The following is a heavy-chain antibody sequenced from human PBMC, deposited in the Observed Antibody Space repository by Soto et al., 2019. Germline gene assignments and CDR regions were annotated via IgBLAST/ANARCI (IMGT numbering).Heavy chain of an antibody. CDR2: ISISSSNI. D-gene: IGHD6-6*01. CDR1: GFTLSSYS. CDR3: ARYGSSNWFDP. J-gene: IGHJ5*02. Sequence: EVQLVESGGGLVKPGGSLRLSCAASGFTLSSYSMNWVRQAPGKGLEWVSSISISSSNIYYADSVKGRFTISRDNAKNSLYLQMSSLTAEDTAVYYCARYGSSNWFDPWGQGTLVTVSS. V-gene: IGHV3-21*01.